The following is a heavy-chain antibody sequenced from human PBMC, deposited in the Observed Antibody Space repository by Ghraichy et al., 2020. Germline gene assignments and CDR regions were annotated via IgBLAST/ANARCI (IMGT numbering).Heavy chain of an antibody. CDR2: ISAYNGNT. D-gene: IGHD6-13*01. CDR3: ARDSDNSSWDDFDY. CDR1: GYTFTSYG. Sequence: ASVKVSCKASGYTFTSYGISWVRQAPGQGLEWMGWISAYNGNTNYAQKLQGRVTMTTDTSTSTAYMELRSLRSDDTAVYYCARDSDNSSWDDFDYWGQGTLVTVSS. J-gene: IGHJ4*02. V-gene: IGHV1-18*04.